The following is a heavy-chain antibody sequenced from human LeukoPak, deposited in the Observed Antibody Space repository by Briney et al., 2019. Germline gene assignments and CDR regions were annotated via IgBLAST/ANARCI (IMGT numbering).Heavy chain of an antibody. V-gene: IGHV4-4*08. J-gene: IGHJ4*02. D-gene: IGHD4-17*01. CDR1: GGSISSYY. CDR3: ARDRTTVTPFDF. CDR2: IYYSGST. Sequence: SETLSLTCTVSGGSISSYYWSWIRQPPGKGLEWIGYIYYSGSTYYNPSLKSRVTISVDASKNQFSLKLSSVTAADTAVYYCARDRTTVTPFDFWGQGTLLTVSS.